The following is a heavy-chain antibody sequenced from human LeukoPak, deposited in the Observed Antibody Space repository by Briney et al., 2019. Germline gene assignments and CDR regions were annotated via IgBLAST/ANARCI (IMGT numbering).Heavy chain of an antibody. CDR2: IYYSGST. Sequence: SETLSLTCTVSGGSISSGGYYWSWIRQHPGKGLEWIGYIYYSGSTYYNPSLKSRVTISVDTSKNQFSLKLSSVTAADTAVYYCASLVTATTSGFDYWGQGTLVTVSS. J-gene: IGHJ4*02. D-gene: IGHD2-21*02. V-gene: IGHV4-31*03. CDR1: GGSISSGGYY. CDR3: ASLVTATTSGFDY.